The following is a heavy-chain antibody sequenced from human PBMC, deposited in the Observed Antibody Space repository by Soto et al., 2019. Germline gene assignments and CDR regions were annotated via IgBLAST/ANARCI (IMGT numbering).Heavy chain of an antibody. D-gene: IGHD2-21*01. CDR1: GFTFSSYA. CDR3: ARENRFRSFGP. CDR2: ISYDGSNK. J-gene: IGHJ5*02. Sequence: GGSLRLSCAASGFTFSSYAMHWVRQAPGKGLEWVAVISYDGSNKYYADSVKGRFTISRDNSKNTLYLQMNSLRAEHTAVYYCARENRFRSFGPWGQEALVTISS. V-gene: IGHV3-30-3*01.